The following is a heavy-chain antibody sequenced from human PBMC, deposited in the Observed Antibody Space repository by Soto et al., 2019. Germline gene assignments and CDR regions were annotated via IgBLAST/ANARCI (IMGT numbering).Heavy chain of an antibody. CDR1: GDSVSSNSAA. V-gene: IGHV6-1*01. J-gene: IGHJ2*01. CDR3: ARVAVAGTPSNWYSDI. D-gene: IGHD6-19*01. Sequence: PSQTLSLTCAISGDSVSSNSAAWNWIRQSPSRGLEWLGRTYYRSKWYNDYAVSVKSRITINPDTSKNQFSLQLNFVTPEDTAVYYCARVAVAGTPSNWYSDIWGSGTLVTVSS. CDR2: TYYRSKWYN.